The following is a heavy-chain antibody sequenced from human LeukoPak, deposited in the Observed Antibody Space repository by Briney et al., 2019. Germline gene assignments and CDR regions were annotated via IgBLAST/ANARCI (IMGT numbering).Heavy chain of an antibody. J-gene: IGHJ3*02. CDR3: AGGSALGDDAFDI. D-gene: IGHD3-10*01. V-gene: IGHV4-59*01. CDR2: IYYSGST. Sequence: SETLSLTCTVSGGSISSYYWSWIRQPPGKGLEWIGYIYYSGSTNYNPSLKSRVTISVDTSKNQFSLKLSSVTAADTAVYYCAGGSALGDDAFDIWGQGTMVTVSS. CDR1: GGSISSYY.